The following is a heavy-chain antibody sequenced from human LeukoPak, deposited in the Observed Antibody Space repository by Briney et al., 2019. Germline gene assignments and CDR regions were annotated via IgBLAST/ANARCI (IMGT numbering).Heavy chain of an antibody. Sequence: PSETLSLTCAVYGGSFSGYYWSWIRQPPGKGLEWIGEINHSGSTNYNPSLKSRVTISVDTSKNQFSLKLSSVTAADTAVYYCARMIVVVRGWFDPWGQGTLVTVSS. CDR1: GGSFSGYY. CDR3: ARMIVVVRGWFDP. CDR2: INHSGST. J-gene: IGHJ5*02. D-gene: IGHD3-22*01. V-gene: IGHV4-34*01.